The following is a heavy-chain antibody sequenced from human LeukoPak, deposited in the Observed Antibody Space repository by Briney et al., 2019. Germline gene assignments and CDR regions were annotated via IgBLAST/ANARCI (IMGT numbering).Heavy chain of an antibody. V-gene: IGHV1-69*05. D-gene: IGHD6-13*01. CDR1: GGTFSSYA. CDR2: IIPIFGTA. Sequence: SVKVSCKASGGTFSSYAISWVRQAPGQGLEWMGRIIPIFGTANYAQKFQGRVTITTDESTSTAYMELSSLRSEDTAVYYCARSPPYSSSLSFHYWGQGTLVTVSS. CDR3: ARSPPYSSSLSFHY. J-gene: IGHJ4*02.